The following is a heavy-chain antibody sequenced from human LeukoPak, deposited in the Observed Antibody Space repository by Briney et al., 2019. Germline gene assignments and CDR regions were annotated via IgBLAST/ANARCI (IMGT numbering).Heavy chain of an antibody. J-gene: IGHJ4*02. V-gene: IGHV3-30*03. CDR2: ISYDGSNK. CDR3: ARGFSSYGY. CDR1: GFTFSSYG. D-gene: IGHD5-18*01. Sequence: PGGSLRLSCAASGFTFSSYGMHWVRQAPGKGLEWVAVISYDGSNKYYADSVKGRIIISRDNSKNTLYLQMNSLRVEDTAAYYCARGFSSYGYWGQGTLVTVSS.